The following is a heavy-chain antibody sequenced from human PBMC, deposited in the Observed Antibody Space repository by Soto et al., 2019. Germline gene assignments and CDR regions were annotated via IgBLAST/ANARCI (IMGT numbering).Heavy chain of an antibody. Sequence: ESGGGLVQPGGSLRLSCAASGFTFSSYWMSWVRQAPGKGLEWVANIKQDGSEKYYVDSVKGRFTISRDNAKNSLYLQMNSLRAEDTAVYYCARDTRIVVVPAAIYYYYGMDVWGQGTTVTVSS. D-gene: IGHD2-2*01. V-gene: IGHV3-7*03. CDR1: GFTFSSYW. CDR2: IKQDGSEK. CDR3: ARDTRIVVVPAAIYYYYGMDV. J-gene: IGHJ6*02.